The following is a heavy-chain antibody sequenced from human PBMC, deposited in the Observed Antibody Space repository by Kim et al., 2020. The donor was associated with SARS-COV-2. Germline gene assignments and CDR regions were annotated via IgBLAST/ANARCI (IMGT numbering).Heavy chain of an antibody. J-gene: IGHJ3*02. Sequence: SVKVSCKASGGTFSSYTISWVRQAPGQGLEWMGRIIPILGIANYAQKFQGRVTITADKSTSTAYMELSSLRSEDTAVYYCARVGPHVYDAFDIWGQGTMVTVSS. CDR2: IIPILGIA. D-gene: IGHD1-20*01. CDR3: ARVGPHVYDAFDI. CDR1: GGTFSSYT. V-gene: IGHV1-69*02.